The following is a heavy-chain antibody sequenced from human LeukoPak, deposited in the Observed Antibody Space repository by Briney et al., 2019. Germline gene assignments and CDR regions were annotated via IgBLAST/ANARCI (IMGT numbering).Heavy chain of an antibody. D-gene: IGHD4-23*01. CDR2: IYRGGST. V-gene: IGHV3-66*01. CDR3: ARWVNNGGKGCYFDY. Sequence: SGGSLRLSCAASGFTVSSNYMTWVRQAPGKGLDWVSVIYRGGSTYHADSVKGRFTISRDDSKNTVHLQMNSLRAEDTAVYYCARWVNNGGKGCYFDYWGQGILVTVSS. CDR1: GFTVSSNY. J-gene: IGHJ4*02.